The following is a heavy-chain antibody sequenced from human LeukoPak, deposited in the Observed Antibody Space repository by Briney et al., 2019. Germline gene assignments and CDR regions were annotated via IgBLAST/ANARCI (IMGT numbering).Heavy chain of an antibody. D-gene: IGHD3-10*01. Sequence: GGSLRFSCAASGFTFSNYWVHWVRQAPGKGLVWVSRINRDGSTTKYADSVKGRFTVSRDNAKNTLNLQMNSLRAEDTAVYYCARDKKSGESSEIDYWGQGTLVTVSS. V-gene: IGHV3-74*03. CDR2: INRDGSTT. CDR3: ARDKKSGESSEIDY. J-gene: IGHJ4*02. CDR1: GFTFSNYW.